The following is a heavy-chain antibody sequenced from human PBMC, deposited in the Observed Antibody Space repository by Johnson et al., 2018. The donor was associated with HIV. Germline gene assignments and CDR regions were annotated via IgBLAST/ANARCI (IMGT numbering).Heavy chain of an antibody. CDR3: ARDSIEMATKSEDAFDI. V-gene: IGHV3-23*04. D-gene: IGHD5-24*01. CDR2: ISGSGGST. Sequence: VQLVESGGGLVKPGGSLRLSCAASGFTFSSYAMSWVRQAPGKGLEWVSAISGSGGSTYYADSVKGRFTISRDNSKNTLYLQMNSLRAEDTAVYYCARDSIEMATKSEDAFDIWGQGTMVTVSS. J-gene: IGHJ3*02. CDR1: GFTFSSYA.